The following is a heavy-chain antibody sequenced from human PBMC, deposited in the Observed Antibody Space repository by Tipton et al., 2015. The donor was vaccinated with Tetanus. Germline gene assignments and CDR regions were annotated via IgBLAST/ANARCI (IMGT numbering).Heavy chain of an antibody. CDR3: ARGVWFGPGPRYYFDY. CDR1: GGSISSYY. V-gene: IGHV4-59*12. Sequence: TLSLTCTVSGGSISSYYWSWIRQPPGKGLEWIGYIYYSGSTNYNPSLKSRVTISVDTSKKQFSLSLNSVTAADTAVYFCARGVWFGPGPRYYFDYWGQGTLVTVSS. D-gene: IGHD3-10*01. CDR2: IYYSGST. J-gene: IGHJ4*02.